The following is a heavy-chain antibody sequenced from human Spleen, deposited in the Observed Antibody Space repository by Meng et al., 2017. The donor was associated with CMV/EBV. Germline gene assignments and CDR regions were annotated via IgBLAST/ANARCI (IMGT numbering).Heavy chain of an antibody. Sequence: SCAASGFTFSSYAMSWVRQAPGKGLEWVSVIYSGGSSTYYADSVKGRFTISRDNSKNTLYLQMNSLRAEDTAVYYCAKGYSYGRFDYWGQGTLVTVSS. J-gene: IGHJ4*02. CDR2: IYSGGSST. V-gene: IGHV3-23*03. CDR3: AKGYSYGRFDY. CDR1: GFTFSSYA. D-gene: IGHD5-18*01.